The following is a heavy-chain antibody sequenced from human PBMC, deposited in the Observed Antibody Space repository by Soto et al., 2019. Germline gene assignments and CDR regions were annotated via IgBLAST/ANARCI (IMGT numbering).Heavy chain of an antibody. D-gene: IGHD3-10*01. Sequence: SQTLPHTCTVSDGSTSSYRWRWIRQPPGERMEWIGYIDANGGTSYNPSLQSRVTISVDTSTKQFPLKLSAVTAADTAVYYCVRQGLGRIHGLVDVCGQGTTVT. V-gene: IGHV4-59*08. CDR3: VRQGLGRIHGLVDV. J-gene: IGHJ6*02. CDR2: IDANGGT. CDR1: DGSTSSYR.